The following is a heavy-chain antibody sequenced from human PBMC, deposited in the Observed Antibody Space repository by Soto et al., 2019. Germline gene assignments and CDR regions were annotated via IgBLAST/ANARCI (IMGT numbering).Heavy chain of an antibody. Sequence: SQTLSLTCAISGDSVSSNSDAWNWIRQSPSRGLEWLGRTYYRSKWYNDYAVSVKSRITINPDTSKNQFSLQLNSVTPEDTAVYYCARDRGNWKRPYCYCYGTEVWSQGTTVTVSS. D-gene: IGHD1-1*01. V-gene: IGHV6-1*01. J-gene: IGHJ6*02. CDR3: ARDRGNWKRPYCYCYGTEV. CDR2: TYYRSKWYN. CDR1: GDSVSSNSDA.